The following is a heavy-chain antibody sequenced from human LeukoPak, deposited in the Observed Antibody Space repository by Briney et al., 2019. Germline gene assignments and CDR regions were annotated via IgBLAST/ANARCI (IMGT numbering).Heavy chain of an antibody. V-gene: IGHV1-18*01. CDR1: GYTFTSYG. Sequence: ASVKVSCKASGYTFTSYGISWVRQAPGQGLEWMGWISAYNGNTNYAQKLQGRVTMTTDTPTSTAYMELRSLRSDDTAVYYCARRHGYSSGWYYFDYWGQGTLVTVSS. CDR3: ARRHGYSSGWYYFDY. J-gene: IGHJ4*02. CDR2: ISAYNGNT. D-gene: IGHD6-19*01.